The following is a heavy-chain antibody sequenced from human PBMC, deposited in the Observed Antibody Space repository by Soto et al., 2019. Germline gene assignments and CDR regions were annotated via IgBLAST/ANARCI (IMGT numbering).Heavy chain of an antibody. D-gene: IGHD2-15*01. J-gene: IGHJ5*02. Sequence: SETLSLTCTVSGGSISSGDYYWSWIRQPPGKGLAWIGYIYYSGSTYYNPSLKSRVTISVDTSKNQFSLKLSSVTAADTAVYYCASAYCSGGSCHWGRAKLWFDPWGQGTLVTVSS. CDR3: ASAYCSGGSCHWGRAKLWFDP. V-gene: IGHV4-30-4*01. CDR2: IYYSGST. CDR1: GGSISSGDYY.